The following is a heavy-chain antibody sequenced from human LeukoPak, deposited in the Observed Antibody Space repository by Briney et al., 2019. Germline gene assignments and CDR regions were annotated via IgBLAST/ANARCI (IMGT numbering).Heavy chain of an antibody. CDR2: ISYDGKVT. CDR3: AKERDYRVSTSCDY. CDR1: GFTFSNFG. Sequence: PGGSLRLSCAASGFTFSNFGMHWVRQAPGEGLEWMAVISYDGKVTYYADSVKGRFTISRDNSKNTLYLQMTSLRGEDTALYYCAKERDYRVSTSCDYWGQGTQVTVSS. D-gene: IGHD3-10*01. J-gene: IGHJ4*02. V-gene: IGHV3-30*18.